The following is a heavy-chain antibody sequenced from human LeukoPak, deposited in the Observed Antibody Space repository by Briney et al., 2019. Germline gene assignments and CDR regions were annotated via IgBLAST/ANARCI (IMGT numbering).Heavy chain of an antibody. CDR2: IYHSGST. D-gene: IGHD2-15*01. CDR3: ARVRYCSGGSCPLFDY. V-gene: IGHV4-4*01. J-gene: IGHJ4*02. Sequence: SGTLSLTCAVSGGSISSSNWWSWVRQPPGKGLEWIGEIYHSGSTNYNPSLKSRVTISVDKSKNQFSLKLSSVTAADTAVYCCARVRYCSGGSCPLFDYWGQGTLVTVSS. CDR1: GGSISSSNW.